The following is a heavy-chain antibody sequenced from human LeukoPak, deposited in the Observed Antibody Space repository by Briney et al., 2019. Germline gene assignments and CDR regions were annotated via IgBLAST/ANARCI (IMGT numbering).Heavy chain of an antibody. V-gene: IGHV4-34*01. D-gene: IGHD3-22*01. CDR2: INHSGST. Sequence: SETLSLTCAVYGGSFSGYYWSWIRQPPGKGLEWIGEINHSGSTNYNPSLKSRVTISVDTSKNQFSLKLSSVTAADTAVYYCARDRGYDSSGYYGLDIWGQGTMVTVSS. CDR3: ARDRGYDSSGYYGLDI. J-gene: IGHJ3*02. CDR1: GGSFSGYY.